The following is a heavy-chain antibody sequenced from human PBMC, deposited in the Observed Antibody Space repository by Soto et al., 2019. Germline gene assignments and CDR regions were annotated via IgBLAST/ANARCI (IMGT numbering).Heavy chain of an antibody. Sequence: GGSLRLSCAASGFTFSSYAMSWVRQAPGKGLEWVSAISGSGGSTYYADSVKGRFTISRDNSKNTLYLQMNSLRAEDTAVYYCAKLIAHMVRGLKGWFDPWGQGTLVTVSS. CDR2: ISGSGGST. V-gene: IGHV3-23*01. CDR3: AKLIAHMVRGLKGWFDP. J-gene: IGHJ5*02. CDR1: GFTFSSYA. D-gene: IGHD3-10*01.